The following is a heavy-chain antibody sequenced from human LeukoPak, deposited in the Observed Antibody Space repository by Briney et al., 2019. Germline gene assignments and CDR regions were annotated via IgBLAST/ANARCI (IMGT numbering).Heavy chain of an antibody. CDR1: GFTFRIYA. Sequence: GGSLRLSCAASGFTFRIYAMSWVRQAPGKGLEWVSGISGSDASTFYADSVMGRFAISRDNSMNTLYLQMNNVRAEDAAIYFCARRGSEWNSYFYPMDVWGQGTTVTVSS. J-gene: IGHJ6*02. V-gene: IGHV3-23*01. CDR2: ISGSDAST. CDR3: ARRGSEWNSYFYPMDV. D-gene: IGHD3-3*01.